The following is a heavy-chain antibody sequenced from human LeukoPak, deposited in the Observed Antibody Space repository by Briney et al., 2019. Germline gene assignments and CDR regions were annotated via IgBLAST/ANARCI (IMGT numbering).Heavy chain of an antibody. V-gene: IGHV3-74*01. D-gene: IGHD6-6*01. Sequence: GGSLRLSCAASGFTFSSYWMHWVRQAPGKGLVWVSRINSDGSSTSYADSVKGRFTISRDNAKNSLYLQMNSLRAEDTALYYCAKDMGPGGIAARGSPDYWGQGTLVTVSS. CDR2: INSDGSST. CDR1: GFTFSSYW. J-gene: IGHJ4*02. CDR3: AKDMGPGGIAARGSPDY.